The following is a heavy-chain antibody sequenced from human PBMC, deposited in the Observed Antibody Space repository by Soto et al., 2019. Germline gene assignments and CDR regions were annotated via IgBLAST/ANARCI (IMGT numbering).Heavy chain of an antibody. CDR2: IYYSGST. Sequence: SETLSLTCTVSGGSISSGDYYWSWIRQPPGKGLEWIGYIYYSGSTYYSPSLKSRVTISVDTSKNQFSLKLSSVTAADTAVYYCARVPQIYASGSGFYFDYWGQGTLVTVSS. V-gene: IGHV4-30-4*01. D-gene: IGHD6-19*01. CDR1: GGSISSGDYY. J-gene: IGHJ4*02. CDR3: ARVPQIYASGSGFYFDY.